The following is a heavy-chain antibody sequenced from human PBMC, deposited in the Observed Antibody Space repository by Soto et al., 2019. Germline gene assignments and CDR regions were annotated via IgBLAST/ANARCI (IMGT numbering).Heavy chain of an antibody. CDR2: IYYSGST. CDR3: ARRRRSGWYGHFDY. V-gene: IGHV4-39*01. J-gene: IGHJ4*02. CDR1: GGSISSSSYY. D-gene: IGHD6-19*01. Sequence: TLSLTCTVSGGSISSSSYYWGWIRQPPGKGLEWIGSIYYSGSTYYNPSLKSRVTISVDTSKNQFSLKLSSVTAADTAVYYCARRRRSGWYGHFDYWGQGTLVTVSS.